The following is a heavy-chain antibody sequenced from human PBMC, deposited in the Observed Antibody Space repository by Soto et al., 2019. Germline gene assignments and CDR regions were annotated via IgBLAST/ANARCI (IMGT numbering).Heavy chain of an antibody. D-gene: IGHD2-2*01. V-gene: IGHV1-2*04. CDR1: GYTFTGYY. CDR3: ARAGCSSTSCYDAFDI. J-gene: IGHJ3*02. Sequence: ASVKVSCKASGYTFTGYYMHWVRQAPGQGLEWMGWINPNSGGTNYAQKFQGWVTMTRDTSISTAYMELSRLRSDDTAVYYCARAGCSSTSCYDAFDIWGQGTMVTVSS. CDR2: INPNSGGT.